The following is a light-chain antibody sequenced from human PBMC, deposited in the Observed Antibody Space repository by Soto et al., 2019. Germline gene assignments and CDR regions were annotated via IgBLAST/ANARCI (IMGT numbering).Light chain of an antibody. CDR2: EVN. CDR1: SSDVGGYKF. J-gene: IGLJ1*01. V-gene: IGLV2-8*01. CDR3: SSYAGSNNYV. Sequence: QSALTQPPSASGSPGQSVTISCTGTSSDVGGYKFVSWYQQHPGKAPKLMIYEVNKRPSGVPDRFSGSKSGNMASLTVSGLQAEDEADYYCSSYAGSNNYVFGTGTKVTVL.